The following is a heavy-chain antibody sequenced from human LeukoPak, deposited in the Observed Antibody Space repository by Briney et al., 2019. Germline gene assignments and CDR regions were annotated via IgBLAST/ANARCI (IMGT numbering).Heavy chain of an antibody. Sequence: GGSLRLSCVASGFTVSSYWMSWVRQAPGKGPEWVANIKQDGSEKYYVESLKGRFTISSDNAENSLYLQINSLRVEDTAVYYCARPYGSGSSYKAFNIWGQGTMVTVSS. V-gene: IGHV3-7*01. J-gene: IGHJ3*02. D-gene: IGHD3-10*01. CDR1: GFTVSSYW. CDR3: ARPYGSGSSYKAFNI. CDR2: IKQDGSEK.